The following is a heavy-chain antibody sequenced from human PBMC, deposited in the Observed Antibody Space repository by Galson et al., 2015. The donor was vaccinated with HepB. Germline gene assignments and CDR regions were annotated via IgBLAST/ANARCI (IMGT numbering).Heavy chain of an antibody. CDR3: ASRGWLWEADYAKKGFDY. V-gene: IGHV1-24*01. CDR1: GYTLTELS. Sequence: SVKVSCKVSGYTLTELSMHWARQAPGKGLEWMGSFDPDDGEIIYAQKFQGRVTMTEDTSTDTAYMELNSLRAEDTAMYYCASRGWLWEADYAKKGFDYWGQGTLVTVSS. CDR2: FDPDDGEI. D-gene: IGHD1-26*01. J-gene: IGHJ4*02.